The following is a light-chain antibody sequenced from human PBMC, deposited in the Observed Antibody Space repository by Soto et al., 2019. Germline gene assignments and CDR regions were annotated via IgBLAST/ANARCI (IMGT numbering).Light chain of an antibody. Sequence: QSVLTQPRSVSGSPGQSVAISCTGTSSDVGGYDFVSWYQQHPGKAPKLMIYDVTKRPSGVPDRFSGSKSGNTASLTISGLQAEDEAHYFCCSYAGIYTLVFGGGTKLTVL. CDR1: SSDVGGYDF. V-gene: IGLV2-11*01. J-gene: IGLJ2*01. CDR3: CSYAGIYTLV. CDR2: DVT.